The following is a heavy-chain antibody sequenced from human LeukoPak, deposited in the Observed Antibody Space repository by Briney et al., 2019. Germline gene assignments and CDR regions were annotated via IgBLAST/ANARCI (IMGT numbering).Heavy chain of an antibody. V-gene: IGHV1-3*01. D-gene: IGHD2-2*01. J-gene: IGHJ6*03. CDR3: ASGSSTSDYYYYYMDV. CDR2: INAGNGNT. Sequence: ASVKVSCKASGYTFTSYAMHWVRQAPGQRLEWMGWINAGNGNTKYSQKFQGRVTITRDTSASTAYMELSSLRSEDTAVYYCASGSSTSDYYYYYMDVWGKGTTVTVSS. CDR1: GYTFTSYA.